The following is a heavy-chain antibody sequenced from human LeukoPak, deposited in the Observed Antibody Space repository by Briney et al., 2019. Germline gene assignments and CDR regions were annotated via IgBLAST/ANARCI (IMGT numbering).Heavy chain of an antibody. V-gene: IGHV4-59*01. CDR2: VYYSWST. CDR1: GGSISSYY. J-gene: IGHJ4*02. Sequence: SETLSLTCTVSGGSISSYYWSWIRQPPGKGLEWIGYVYYSWSTNYNPSLKSRVIISVDTSKNQFSLKLTSVTTADTAMYYCASNDYGDYQSDYWGQGTLVTVSS. D-gene: IGHD4-17*01. CDR3: ASNDYGDYQSDY.